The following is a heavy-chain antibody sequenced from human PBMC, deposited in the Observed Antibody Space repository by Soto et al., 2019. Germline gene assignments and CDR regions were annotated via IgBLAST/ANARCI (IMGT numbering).Heavy chain of an antibody. D-gene: IGHD3-3*01. Sequence: SETLSLTCTVSGGSISSSSYYWGWIRQPPGKGLEWIGSIYYSGSTYYNPSLKSRVTISVDTSKNQFSLKLSSVTAADTAVYYCARRSPLRVLEWLLWDYYGMDVWGQGTTVTVSS. CDR1: GGSISSSSYY. V-gene: IGHV4-39*01. CDR2: IYYSGST. CDR3: ARRSPLRVLEWLLWDYYGMDV. J-gene: IGHJ6*02.